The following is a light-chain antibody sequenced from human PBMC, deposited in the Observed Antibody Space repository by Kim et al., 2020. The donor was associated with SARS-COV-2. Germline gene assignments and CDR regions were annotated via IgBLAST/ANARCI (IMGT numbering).Light chain of an antibody. CDR3: QLFGRSLWT. CDR1: QSVSRNY. Sequence: EVVLTQSPGTLSLSPGERATLSCRASQSVSRNYLAWYQQKPGQAPRLLIYDASTRATGIPDRFSGSGSGTDFTLTISRLEPGDCAVYYGQLFGRSLWTFGQGTKVDIK. CDR2: DAS. J-gene: IGKJ1*01. V-gene: IGKV3-20*01.